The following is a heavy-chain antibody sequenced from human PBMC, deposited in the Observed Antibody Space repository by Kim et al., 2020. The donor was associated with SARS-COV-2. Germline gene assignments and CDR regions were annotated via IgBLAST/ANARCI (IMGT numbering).Heavy chain of an antibody. Sequence: GSLRLSCAASRFTFSTSPMGWVRQASGKGLEWVSRISWDGTRTYYADSVKGRVTMSSDKSKNTVYLHMNSLRVEDTAVYYRAKGVTNSGFDYWGQGAQV. V-gene: IGHV3-23*01. CDR3: AKGVTNSGFDY. CDR1: RFTFSTSP. J-gene: IGHJ4*02. D-gene: IGHD4-17*01. CDR2: ISWDGTRT.